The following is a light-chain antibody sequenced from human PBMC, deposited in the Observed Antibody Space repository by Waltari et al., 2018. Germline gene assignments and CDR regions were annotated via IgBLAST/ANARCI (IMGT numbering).Light chain of an antibody. CDR2: EVS. CDR3: SSYTGTSTHMV. V-gene: IGLV2-14*01. J-gene: IGLJ2*01. Sequence: QSALTQPASVSGSPGQSITISCTGTSSDFVSWYQQNPGKAPNLLIYEVSSRPSGISDRFSGSKSGNTASLTISGLQAEDEAAYHCSSYTGTSTHMVFGGGTQVTVL. CDR1: SSDFV.